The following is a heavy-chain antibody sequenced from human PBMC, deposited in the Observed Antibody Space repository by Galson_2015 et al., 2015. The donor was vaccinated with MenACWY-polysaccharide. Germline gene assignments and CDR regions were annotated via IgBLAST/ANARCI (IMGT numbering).Heavy chain of an antibody. J-gene: IGHJ4*02. CDR3: ARVSMPTYFDY. CDR2: IRQDGNEK. Sequence: SLRLSCAASGSTFSSYWMGWVRQPPGKRLEWVANIRQDGNEKYYLDSVKGRFTISRDNAKNSLYLQMNSLRAEDTAVYYCARVSMPTYFDYWGQGTLVTVSS. V-gene: IGHV3-7*01. CDR1: GSTFSSYW. D-gene: IGHD2-2*01.